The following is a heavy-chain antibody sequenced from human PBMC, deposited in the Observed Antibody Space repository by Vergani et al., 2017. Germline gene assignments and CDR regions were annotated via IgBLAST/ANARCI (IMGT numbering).Heavy chain of an antibody. CDR2: ISSSSSYI. CDR1: GFTFSSYS. V-gene: IGHV3-21*01. J-gene: IGHJ4*02. Sequence: EVQLVESGGGLVKPGGSLRLSCAASGFTFSSYSMNWVRQAPGKGLEWVSSISSSSSYIYYADSVKGRFTISRDNAKNSLYLQMNSLRAEDTAVYYCARGGYYYGSGSYYQRLGFDYWGQGTLVTVSS. CDR3: ARGGYYYGSGSYYQRLGFDY. D-gene: IGHD3-10*01.